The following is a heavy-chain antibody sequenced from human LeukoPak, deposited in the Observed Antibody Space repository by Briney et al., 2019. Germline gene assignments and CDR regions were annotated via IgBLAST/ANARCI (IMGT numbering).Heavy chain of an antibody. D-gene: IGHD2-21*02. CDR1: GYTFTGYG. J-gene: IGHJ5*02. CDR3: ATDHSRANTAWWFDP. CDR2: INPSGTGT. Sequence: ASVKVSCKASGYTFTGYGISWVRQAPGQGLEWMGVINPSGTGTSYAQKFQGRVTMSRDTSTSTLYMELSSLRSEDTAFYYCATDHSRANTAWWFDPWGQGTLVTVSS. V-gene: IGHV1-46*01.